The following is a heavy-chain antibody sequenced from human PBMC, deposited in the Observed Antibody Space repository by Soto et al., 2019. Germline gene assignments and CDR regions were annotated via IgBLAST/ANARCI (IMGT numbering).Heavy chain of an antibody. CDR1: GSSLSTSNYY. Sequence: SETLSLTCTVSGSSLSTSNYYWGWIRQPPGKGQERMGRVYYSGRPYDNQSLKSRVTIFVDTLRSQLTLRLSCVTAADTALYYCARLLYDRTGYYYFDSWGQGIQVTASS. D-gene: IGHD3-22*01. V-gene: IGHV4-39*01. CDR3: ARLLYDRTGYYYFDS. J-gene: IGHJ4*02. CDR2: VYYSGRP.